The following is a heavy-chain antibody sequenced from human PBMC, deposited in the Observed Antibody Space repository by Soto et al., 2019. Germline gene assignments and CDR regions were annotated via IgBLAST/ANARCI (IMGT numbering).Heavy chain of an antibody. CDR2: ISGTGSRT. CDR3: ARGGRYTYGYGDYSYGMDV. J-gene: IGHJ6*02. Sequence: GGSLRLSCAASGFSFGDYAMSWVRQAPGKGLEWVSGISGTGSRTSYADSVRGRFTISRDNVNNTLSLQMDSLRAEDTAVYYCARGGRYTYGYGDYSYGMDVWGQGTTVNVSS. V-gene: IGHV3-23*01. D-gene: IGHD5-18*01. CDR1: GFSFGDYA.